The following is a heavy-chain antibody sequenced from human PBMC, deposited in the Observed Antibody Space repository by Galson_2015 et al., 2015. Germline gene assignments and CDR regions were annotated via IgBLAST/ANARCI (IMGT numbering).Heavy chain of an antibody. V-gene: IGHV3-9*01. J-gene: IGHJ3*02. Sequence: SLRLSCAASGFTFDDYAMHWVRQVPGKGLEWVSGINSNSARIGHADSVKGRFTISRDNAKNSLYLQMNSLRPEDTALYHCAKASRDAFDIWGQGTMVTVSS. CDR2: INSNSARI. CDR3: AKASRDAFDI. CDR1: GFTFDDYA.